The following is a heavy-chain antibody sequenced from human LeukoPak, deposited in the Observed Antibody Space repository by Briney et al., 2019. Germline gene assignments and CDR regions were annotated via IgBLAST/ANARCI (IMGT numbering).Heavy chain of an antibody. Sequence: GGSLRLSCAASGFTFSDHYMDWVRQAPGKGLEWVSSIGGSSSSLYYAESVKGRFTISRDNARNSLYLQMNSLRAEDTAVYYCAKEAGQDYGALDAFDVWGQGTMVTVSS. J-gene: IGHJ3*01. CDR3: AKEAGQDYGALDAFDV. CDR1: GFTFSDHY. V-gene: IGHV3-69-1*01. CDR2: IGGSSSSL. D-gene: IGHD4-17*01.